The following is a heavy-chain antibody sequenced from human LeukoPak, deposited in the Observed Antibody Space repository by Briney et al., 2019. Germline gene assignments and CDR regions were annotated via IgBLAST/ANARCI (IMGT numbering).Heavy chain of an antibody. D-gene: IGHD6-19*01. CDR1: GFTFSSYG. CDR3: AKAKYSSGWYYFDY. V-gene: IGHV3-30*18. Sequence: GGSLRLSCAASGFTFSSYGMHWVRQAPGKGLEWVAVISYDGSNKYYADSVKGRFTISRDNSKDTLYLQMNSLRAEDTAVYYCAKAKYSSGWYYFDYWGQGTLVTVSS. CDR2: ISYDGSNK. J-gene: IGHJ4*02.